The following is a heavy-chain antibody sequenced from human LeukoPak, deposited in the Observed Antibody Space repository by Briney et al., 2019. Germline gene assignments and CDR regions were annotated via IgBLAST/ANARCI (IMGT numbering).Heavy chain of an antibody. Sequence: ASVKVSCKASGYTFTGYYMHWVRQAPGQGLEWMGGIIPIFGTANYAQKFQGRVTITADESTSTAYMELSSLRSEDTAVYYCARSPGNDGDYERVSYYYYGMDVWGQGTTVTVSS. CDR3: ARSPGNDGDYERVSYYYYGMDV. J-gene: IGHJ6*02. D-gene: IGHD4-17*01. V-gene: IGHV1-69*13. CDR1: GYTFTGYY. CDR2: IIPIFGTA.